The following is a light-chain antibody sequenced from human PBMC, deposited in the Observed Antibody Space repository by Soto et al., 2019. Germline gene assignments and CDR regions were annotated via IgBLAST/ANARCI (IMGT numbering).Light chain of an antibody. CDR1: QSFSNSY. Sequence: IVLTQSPGTLSLSPGERATLSCRASQSFSNSYLAWYQQKPGQAPRLLIYGASNRATGIPDRFSGSGSGTDFTLTISRLEPEDFAVYYCQQYGSSPPYTFGQGTTLEIK. CDR3: QQYGSSPPYT. CDR2: GAS. V-gene: IGKV3-20*01. J-gene: IGKJ2*01.